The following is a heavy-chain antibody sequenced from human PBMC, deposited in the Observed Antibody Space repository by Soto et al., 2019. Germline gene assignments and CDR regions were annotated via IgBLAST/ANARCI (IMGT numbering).Heavy chain of an antibody. CDR3: ASVSAGY. J-gene: IGHJ4*02. CDR1: GFTFSSSS. Sequence: TVKVSCQGSGFTFSSSSVQGVRQARGQRLEWIGRIVVGSGNTKHAQKFQEKVTFNRDMSTSTAYMELSRLRSEETAVYYFASVSAGYWGQGTRVTVS. CDR2: IVVGSGNT. D-gene: IGHD6-13*01. V-gene: IGHV1-58*01.